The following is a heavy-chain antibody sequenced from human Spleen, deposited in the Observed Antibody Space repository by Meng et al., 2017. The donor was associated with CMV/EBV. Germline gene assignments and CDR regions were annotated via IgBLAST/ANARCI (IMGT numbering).Heavy chain of an antibody. D-gene: IGHD2-2*01. V-gene: IGHV1-69*05. Sequence: YANSWVRQAPGQGLEWMGGIIPIFSTANYAQKFQGRVTITTDESTSTAYMELSSLRSEDTAVYYCARERPGYCSSTSCRTFFNWFDPWGQGTLVTVSS. CDR1: YA. CDR2: IIPIFSTA. CDR3: ARERPGYCSSTSCRTFFNWFDP. J-gene: IGHJ5*02.